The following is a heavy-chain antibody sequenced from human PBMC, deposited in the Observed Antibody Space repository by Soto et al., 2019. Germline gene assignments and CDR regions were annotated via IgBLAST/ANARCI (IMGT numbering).Heavy chain of an antibody. Sequence: QPGGSLRLSCAASGFTFSSYGMHWVRQAPGKGLEWVAVIRNDGSNEYYADSVKGRFTISRDISKNTLYLQMNSLRAEDTAVYYCAKGRCGGDCSGFDSWGQGTLVTVSS. CDR3: AKGRCGGDCSGFDS. V-gene: IGHV3-30*02. J-gene: IGHJ4*02. CDR1: GFTFSSYG. CDR2: IRNDGSNE. D-gene: IGHD2-21*01.